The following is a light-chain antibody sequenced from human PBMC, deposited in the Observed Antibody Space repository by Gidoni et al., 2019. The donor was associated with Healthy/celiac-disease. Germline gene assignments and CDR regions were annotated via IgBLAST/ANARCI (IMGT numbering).Light chain of an antibody. CDR2: DVS. V-gene: IGLV2-11*01. Sequence: QSALTQPRSVSGSPGQSVTISCTGTSSDVGGYNYVSWYQQHPGKAPKLMIYDVSKRPSGVPDCFSGSKSGNTASLTISGLQAEDEADYYCCSYAGSYTVFGGGTKLTVL. J-gene: IGLJ3*02. CDR3: CSYAGSYTV. CDR1: SSDVGGYNY.